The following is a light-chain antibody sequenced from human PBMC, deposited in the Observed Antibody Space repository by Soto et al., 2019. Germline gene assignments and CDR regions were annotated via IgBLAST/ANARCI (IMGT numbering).Light chain of an antibody. CDR3: LQDYDFPYT. CDR2: AAS. CDR1: QDIRVD. V-gene: IGKV1-6*02. Sequence: AIQMTQSPSSLSASVGDTVTLTWRASQDIRVDLGSLQQKPGNAPKLLIYAASTLHSGVPSRFTGSGSGTDFTLTINNLQPEDLATYFCLQDYDFPYTFRQGTKVDIK. J-gene: IGKJ2*01.